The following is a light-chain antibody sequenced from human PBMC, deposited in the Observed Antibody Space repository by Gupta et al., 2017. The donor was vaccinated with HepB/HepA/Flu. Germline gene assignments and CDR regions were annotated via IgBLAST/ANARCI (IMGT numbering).Light chain of an antibody. Sequence: EIVMTQSPATLSVSPGERATLSCRASQSVSSNLAWYQQKPGQAPRLLIYGASTRATGIPARFSGSGAGTEFTLTISSLQSEDFAVYYCQQYNNWPPAYTFGQGTXLEIK. CDR1: QSVSSN. V-gene: IGKV3-15*01. J-gene: IGKJ2*01. CDR3: QQYNNWPPAYT. CDR2: GAS.